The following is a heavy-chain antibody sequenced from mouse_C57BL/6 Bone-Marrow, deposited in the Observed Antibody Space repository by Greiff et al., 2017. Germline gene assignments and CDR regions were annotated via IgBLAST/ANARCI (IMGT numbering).Heavy chain of an antibody. Sequence: QVQLKESGAELARPGASVKLSCKASGYTFTSYGISWVKQRTGQGLEWIGEIYPRSGNTYYNEKFKGKATLTADKSSSTAYMELRSLTSEDSAVYFCARLTITTVEDAYWGQGTLVTVSA. V-gene: IGHV1-81*01. D-gene: IGHD1-1*01. CDR2: IYPRSGNT. CDR1: GYTFTSYG. CDR3: ARLTITTVEDAY. J-gene: IGHJ3*01.